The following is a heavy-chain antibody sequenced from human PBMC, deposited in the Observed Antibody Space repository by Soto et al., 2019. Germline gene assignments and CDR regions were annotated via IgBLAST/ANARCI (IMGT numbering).Heavy chain of an antibody. CDR2: ISYDGSNK. V-gene: IGHV3-30*18. CDR1: GFTFSSYG. Sequence: QVQLVESGGGVVQPGRSLRLSCAASGFTFSSYGMHWVRQAPGEGLEWVAVISYDGSNKYYADSVKGRFTISRDNSKNSLFLQMNSVRGEDTAVYYCAKESYSSSSYYYGMDVWGQGTTVTVSS. D-gene: IGHD6-6*01. CDR3: AKESYSSSSYYYGMDV. J-gene: IGHJ6*02.